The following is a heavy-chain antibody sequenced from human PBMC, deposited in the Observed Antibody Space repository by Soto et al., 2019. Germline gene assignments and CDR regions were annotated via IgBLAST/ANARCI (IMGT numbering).Heavy chain of an antibody. J-gene: IGHJ6*03. CDR2: INPNSGGT. D-gene: IGHD6-13*01. V-gene: IGHV1-2*04. CDR3: ARGAAAGVNYYYYMDV. CDR1: GYTFTGYY. Sequence: QVQLVQSGAEVKKPGASVKVSCKASGYTFTGYYMHWVRQAPGQGLEWMGWINPNSGGTNYAQKFQGWVTMTRDTSISAAYMELSRLRSDDTAVYYCARGAAAGVNYYYYMDVWGKGTTVTVSS.